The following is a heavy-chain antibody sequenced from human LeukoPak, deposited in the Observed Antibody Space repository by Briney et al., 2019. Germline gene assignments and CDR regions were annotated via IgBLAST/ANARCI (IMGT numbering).Heavy chain of an antibody. D-gene: IGHD1-26*01. Sequence: SETLSLTCTVSGGSISSYYWSWIRQPPGKGLEWIGYIYYSGSTNYNPSLKSRVTISVDTSKNQFSLKLSSVTAADTAVYYCARSYSGSSSPFDYWGQGTLVTVSS. V-gene: IGHV4-59*01. J-gene: IGHJ4*02. CDR1: GGSISSYY. CDR2: IYYSGST. CDR3: ARSYSGSSSPFDY.